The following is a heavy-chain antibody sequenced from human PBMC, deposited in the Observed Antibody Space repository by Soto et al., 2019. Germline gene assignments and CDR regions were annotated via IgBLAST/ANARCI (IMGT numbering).Heavy chain of an antibody. V-gene: IGHV4-34*01. CDR3: ASFPPTDAFDI. Sequence: SETLSLTCAVYGGSFSGYYWSWIRQPPGKGLEWIGEINHSGSTNYNPSLKSRVTISVDTSKNQFSLKLSSVTAADTAVYYCASFPPTDAFDIWGQGTMVTVSS. J-gene: IGHJ3*02. CDR2: INHSGST. CDR1: GGSFSGYY.